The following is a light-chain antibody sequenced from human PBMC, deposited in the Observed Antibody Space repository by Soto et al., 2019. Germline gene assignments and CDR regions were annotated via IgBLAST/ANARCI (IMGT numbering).Light chain of an antibody. J-gene: IGLJ2*01. Sequence: QSALTQPASVSGSPGQSITISCAGTRDDIGAYVYVSWYQQHPGNAPKLLVYEVTNRPSGVSDRFSGSKSGNTASLTISGLQAEDEADYYCNSYTNSSAVVFGGGTKVTVL. CDR3: NSYTNSSAVV. CDR1: RDDIGAYVY. V-gene: IGLV2-14*01. CDR2: EVT.